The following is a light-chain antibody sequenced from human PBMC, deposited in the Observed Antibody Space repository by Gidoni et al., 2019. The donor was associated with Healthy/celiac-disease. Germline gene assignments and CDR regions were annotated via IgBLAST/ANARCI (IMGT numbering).Light chain of an antibody. V-gene: IGKV3-20*01. Sequence: DIVLTQSPGTLSLSPGERATLSCRASQSVSRSYLAWYQQKPGQAPRLLIYGASSRATGLPDRFSGSGSGTDFTLTISRLEPEDFAVYYCQQYGSSPMYTFGQGTKLEIK. CDR1: QSVSRSY. J-gene: IGKJ2*01. CDR3: QQYGSSPMYT. CDR2: GAS.